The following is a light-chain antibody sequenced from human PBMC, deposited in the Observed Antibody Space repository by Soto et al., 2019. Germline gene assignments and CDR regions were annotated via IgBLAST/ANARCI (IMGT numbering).Light chain of an antibody. CDR1: GSDVGGYDY. CDR2: EVS. Sequence: QSALTQPASVSGSPGQSITISCTGTGSDVGGYDYVSWFQQHPGKAPKLMIYEVSYRPSGISNRFSASKSGNTASLTISGLQAEDEADYYCSSYTSSSTLVFGGGTQLTVL. V-gene: IGLV2-14*01. CDR3: SSYTSSSTLV. J-gene: IGLJ2*01.